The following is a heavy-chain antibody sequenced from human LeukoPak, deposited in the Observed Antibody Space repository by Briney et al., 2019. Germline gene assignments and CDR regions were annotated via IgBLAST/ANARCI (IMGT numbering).Heavy chain of an antibody. CDR1: GFTFSSYS. J-gene: IGHJ6*03. CDR3: ARVDDFWSGYAYMDV. V-gene: IGHV3-48*04. D-gene: IGHD3-3*01. Sequence: PGGSLRLSCAASGFTFSSYSMNWVRQAPGKGLEWVSYISSSSSTIYYADSVKGRFTISRDNAKNSLYLQMNSLRAEDTAVYYCARVDDFWSGYAYMDVWGKGTTVTASS. CDR2: ISSSSSTI.